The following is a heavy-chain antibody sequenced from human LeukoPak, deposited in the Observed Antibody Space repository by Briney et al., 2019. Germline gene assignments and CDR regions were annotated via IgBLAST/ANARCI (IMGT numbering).Heavy chain of an antibody. CDR2: INPSGGST. J-gene: IGHJ6*02. Sequence: GGSLRLSCAASGFTFSSYGMHWVRQAPGQGLEWMGIINPSGGSTSYAQKFQGRVTMTRDTSTSTVYMELSSLRSEDTAVYYCARLDTSGYYYYGMDVWGQGTTVTVSS. CDR3: ARLDTSGYYYYGMDV. V-gene: IGHV1-46*01. D-gene: IGHD3-22*01. CDR1: GFTFSSYG.